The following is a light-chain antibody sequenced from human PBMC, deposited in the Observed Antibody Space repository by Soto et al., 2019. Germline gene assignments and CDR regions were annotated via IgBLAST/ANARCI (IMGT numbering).Light chain of an antibody. J-gene: IGKJ5*01. CDR3: QLLANFPLT. Sequence: DIQMTQSPSTLSASVGDRVTITCRASQSVSNWLAWYQQKPGKAPELLIYDASSLESGVPSRFSGSGSGTEFTLTISSLQPEDFASYYCQLLANFPLTFGQGTRLEI. V-gene: IGKV1-5*01. CDR1: QSVSNW. CDR2: DAS.